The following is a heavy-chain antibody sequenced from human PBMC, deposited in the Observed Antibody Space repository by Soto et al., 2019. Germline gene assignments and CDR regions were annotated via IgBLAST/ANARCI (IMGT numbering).Heavy chain of an antibody. J-gene: IGHJ4*02. CDR1: GFTFSSYC. D-gene: IGHD2-15*01. CDR2: IWYDGSNK. V-gene: IGHV3-33*01. Sequence: PGGSLILSCAASGFTFSSYCMHWVRQAPGKGLEWVAVIWYDGSNKYYADSVKGRFTISRDNSKNTLYLQMNSLRAEDTAVYYCARDMVHCSGGSCYSNYFDYWGQGTLVTVSS. CDR3: ARDMVHCSGGSCYSNYFDY.